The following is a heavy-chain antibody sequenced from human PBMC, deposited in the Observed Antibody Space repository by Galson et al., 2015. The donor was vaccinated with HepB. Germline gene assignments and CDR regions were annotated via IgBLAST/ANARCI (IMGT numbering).Heavy chain of an antibody. J-gene: IGHJ4*02. D-gene: IGHD2-2*01. Sequence: SLRLSCAASGHTFSSYWMHWVCQAPGKGLVWVSRINNDGSTTSYADSVKGRFTISRDNAKNSLYLQMNSLRAEDTAVYYCAGRTRAPYQLLNWGQGTLVTVSS. CDR2: INNDGSTT. CDR1: GHTFSSYW. CDR3: AGRTRAPYQLLN. V-gene: IGHV3-74*01.